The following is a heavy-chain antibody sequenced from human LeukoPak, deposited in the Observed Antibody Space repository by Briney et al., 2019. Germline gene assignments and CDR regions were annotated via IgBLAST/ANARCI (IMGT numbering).Heavy chain of an antibody. CDR2: ISWDGGST. CDR3: AKDSTLHNWNDAFDY. D-gene: IGHD1-1*01. J-gene: IGHJ4*02. Sequence: GGSLRLSCAASGFTFSSYAMSWVRQAPGKGLEWVSLISWDGGSTYYADSVKGRFTISRDNSKNSLYLQMNSLRAEDTALYYCAKDSTLHNWNDAFDYWGQGTLVTVSS. CDR1: GFTFSSYA. V-gene: IGHV3-43D*04.